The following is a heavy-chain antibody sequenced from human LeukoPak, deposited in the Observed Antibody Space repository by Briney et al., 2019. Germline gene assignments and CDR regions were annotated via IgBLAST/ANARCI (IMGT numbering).Heavy chain of an antibody. J-gene: IGHJ4*02. CDR3: TRVTPGGSWYY. D-gene: IGHD6-13*01. CDR2: INSDESRT. Sequence: PGGSLRLSCAASGFTFSSYWMHWVRQAPGKGLVWVSRINSDESRTSYADSVKGRFTICRDNAKNTLYLQMNRLRAEDTAVYYCTRVTPGGSWYYWGQGTLVTVSS. CDR1: GFTFSSYW. V-gene: IGHV3-74*01.